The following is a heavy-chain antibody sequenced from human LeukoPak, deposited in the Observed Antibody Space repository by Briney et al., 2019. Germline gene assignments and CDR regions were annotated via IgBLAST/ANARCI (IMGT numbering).Heavy chain of an antibody. V-gene: IGHV4-4*08. CDR1: GGSITTYY. CDR2: IHSSGSA. CDR3: ARDRYYDLFRYYYMDV. Sequence: SETLSLTCTVSGGSITTYYWSWIRQPPGKGLEWIGQIHSSGSANYNPSLKSRVAMSLDASKNQFSLKVSSVTAADTAVYYCARDRYYDLFRYYYMDVWGKGTTVTVSS. J-gene: IGHJ6*03. D-gene: IGHD3-3*01.